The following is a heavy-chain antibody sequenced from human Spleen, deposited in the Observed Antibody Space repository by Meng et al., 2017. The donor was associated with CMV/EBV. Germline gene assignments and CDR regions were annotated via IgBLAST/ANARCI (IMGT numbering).Heavy chain of an antibody. D-gene: IGHD3-10*01. Sequence: ASVKVSCKTSGYNFTDYYMHWVRQATGQGLEWMGWMNPNSGNTGYAQKFQGRVIMTRNTSISTAYMELSSLRSEDTAVYYCARSVRWDAFDIWGQGTMVTVSS. J-gene: IGHJ3*02. CDR2: MNPNSGNT. CDR1: GYNFTDYY. CDR3: ARSVRWDAFDI. V-gene: IGHV1-8*02.